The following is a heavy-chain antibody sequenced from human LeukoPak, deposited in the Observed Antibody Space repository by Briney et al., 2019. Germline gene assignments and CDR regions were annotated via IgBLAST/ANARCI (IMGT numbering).Heavy chain of an antibody. CDR2: IYHSGST. V-gene: IGHV4-38-2*02. CDR3: ARVPSGYYDSSGLYYFDY. Sequence: PSETLSLTCTVSGYSISSGYYWGWIRQPPGKGLEWIGSIYHSGSTYYNPSLKSRVTISVDTSKNQFSLKLSSVTAADTAVYYCARVPSGYYDSSGLYYFDYWGQGTLVTVSS. CDR1: GYSISSGYY. D-gene: IGHD3-22*01. J-gene: IGHJ4*02.